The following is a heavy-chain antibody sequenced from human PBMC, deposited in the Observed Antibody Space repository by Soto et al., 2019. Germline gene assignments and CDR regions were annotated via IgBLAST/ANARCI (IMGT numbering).Heavy chain of an antibody. CDR3: ARRPSVTGDPFDY. CDR1: GGTFSSYA. D-gene: IGHD6-19*01. J-gene: IGHJ4*02. Sequence: SVKVSCKASGGTFSSYAISWVRQAPGQGLEWMGGIIPIFGTANYAQKFQGRVTITADESTSTAYMELSSLRSEDTAVYYCARRPSVTGDPFDYWGQGTLVTVSS. V-gene: IGHV1-69*13. CDR2: IIPIFGTA.